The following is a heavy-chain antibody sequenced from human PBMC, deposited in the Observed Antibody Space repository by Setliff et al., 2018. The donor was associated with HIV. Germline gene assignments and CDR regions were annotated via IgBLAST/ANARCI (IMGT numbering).Heavy chain of an antibody. CDR1: GGSINSYY. Sequence: SETLSLTCTFSGGSINSYYWSWIRQPPGKGLEWIGYIYYSGSTKYNPSLKRRVTISIDKSRKYFSLKLPSVTAADTAMYFCTKGKLGQADYWGQGNLV. V-gene: IGHV4-59*01. J-gene: IGHJ4*02. CDR2: IYYSGST. D-gene: IGHD1-7*01. CDR3: TKGKLGQADY.